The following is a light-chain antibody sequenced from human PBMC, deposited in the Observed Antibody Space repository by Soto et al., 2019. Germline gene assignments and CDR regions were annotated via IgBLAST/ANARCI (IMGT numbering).Light chain of an antibody. Sequence: QSVLTQPPSASGTPGQRVTISCSGSSSNIGSNYVYWYQQLPGTAPKVLIYSNNQRPSGVPDRFSGSKSGTSASLAISGLRHEEEADYYCAAWDDSLSGRVFGGGTKVTVL. CDR3: AAWDDSLSGRV. CDR1: SSNIGSNY. V-gene: IGLV1-47*01. CDR2: SNN. J-gene: IGLJ3*02.